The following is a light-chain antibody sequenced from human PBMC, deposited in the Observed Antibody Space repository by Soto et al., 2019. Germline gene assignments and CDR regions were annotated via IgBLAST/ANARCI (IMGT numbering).Light chain of an antibody. CDR3: QQYNTYST. CDR1: QNIRNW. J-gene: IGKJ5*01. V-gene: IGKV1-5*01. CDR2: DAS. Sequence: IQMTQSPSTLSASVGDSVTITCRASQNIRNWLAWYQQKPGKAPNPLIYDASSLQSGVPARFSGSGSGTEFTLTISSLQPDDFATYYCQQYNTYSTFGQGTRLEIK.